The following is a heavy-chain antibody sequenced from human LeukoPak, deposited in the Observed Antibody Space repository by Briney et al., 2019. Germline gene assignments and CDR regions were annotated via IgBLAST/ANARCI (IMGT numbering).Heavy chain of an antibody. CDR1: GFTFSSYA. D-gene: IGHD3-22*01. CDR2: ISGSGGST. J-gene: IGHJ4*02. CDR3: AAYYYDSSGYDLRFY. V-gene: IGHV3-23*01. Sequence: GSLRLSCAASGFTFSSYAMSWVRQAPGKGLEWVSAISGSGGSTYYADSVKGRFTISRDNSKNTLNLQMNSLRVEDTAVYYCAAYYYDSSGYDLRFYWGQGTLVTVST.